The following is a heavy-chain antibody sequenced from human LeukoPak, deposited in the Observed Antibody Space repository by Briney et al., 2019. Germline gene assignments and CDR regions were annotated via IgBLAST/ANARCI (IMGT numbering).Heavy chain of an antibody. V-gene: IGHV4-34*11. Sequence: SETLSLTCAVYGGSFSGYYWSWIRQPPGKGLEWLGYIYSDGSTNYNPSLKSRLTISVDTSKNQFSLKLSSVIPADTAVYYCARVLSTGRSDYWGQGTLVTVSS. CDR3: ARVLSTGRSDY. J-gene: IGHJ4*02. CDR1: GGSFSGYY. CDR2: IYSDGST. D-gene: IGHD2-8*02.